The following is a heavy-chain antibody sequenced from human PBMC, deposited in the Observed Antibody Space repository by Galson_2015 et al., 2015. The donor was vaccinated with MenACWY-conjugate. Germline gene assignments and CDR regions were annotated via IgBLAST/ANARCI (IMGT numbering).Heavy chain of an antibody. Sequence: SVKVSCKASGGTFSSYAISWVRQAPGQGLEWMGGIVPIFGTANYAQKFQGRVTITADESTSTAYMELSSLRSEDTAVYYCARANWNDDGTFDYWGQGTLVTVSS. D-gene: IGHD1-1*01. V-gene: IGHV1-69*13. CDR2: IVPIFGTA. CDR3: ARANWNDDGTFDY. CDR1: GGTFSSYA. J-gene: IGHJ4*02.